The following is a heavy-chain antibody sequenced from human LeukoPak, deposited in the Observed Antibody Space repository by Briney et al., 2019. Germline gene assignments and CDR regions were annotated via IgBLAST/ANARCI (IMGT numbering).Heavy chain of an antibody. CDR3: AKDAPVAVGYFDY. V-gene: IGHV3-23*01. Sequence: PGGSLRLSCAASGFAFSSCAMSWVRQAPGKGLEWVSGISGSAGSTNYADSVKGRFTISRDNSKNTLYLQMNSLRAEDTAVYYCAKDAPVAVGYFDYWGQGTLVTVSS. CDR1: GFAFSSCA. CDR2: ISGSAGST. D-gene: IGHD4-23*01. J-gene: IGHJ4*02.